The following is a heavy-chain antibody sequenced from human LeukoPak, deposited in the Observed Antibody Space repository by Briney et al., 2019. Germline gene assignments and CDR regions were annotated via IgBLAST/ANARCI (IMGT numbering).Heavy chain of an antibody. CDR3: ARDTRIKGIFHAFDT. V-gene: IGHV4-31*03. CDR1: GGSISSGGYY. CDR2: IYYSGST. D-gene: IGHD3-3*01. J-gene: IGHJ3*02. Sequence: SETLSLTCTVSGGSISSGGYYWSWIRQHPGKGLEWIGYIYYSGSTYYNPSLKSRVTISVDTSKNQFSLKLSSVTAADTAVYYCARDTRIKGIFHAFDTWGQGTMVTVSS.